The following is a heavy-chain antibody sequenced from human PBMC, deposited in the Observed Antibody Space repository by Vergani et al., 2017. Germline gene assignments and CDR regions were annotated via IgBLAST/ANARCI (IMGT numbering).Heavy chain of an antibody. V-gene: IGHV3-15*01. D-gene: IGHD2-21*01. Sequence: EVQLVESGGGLVKPGGSLRLSCAVSGFTLSNAWMTWVRQAPGKGLEWVGRIRSKTDGGTTDYATPVKGRFTISRDDSKNPLYLQMNTLKAEDTAVYYWATRLRDRAFIDYWGQGTLVTVSS. J-gene: IGHJ4*02. CDR1: GFTLSNAW. CDR2: IRSKTDGGTT. CDR3: ATRLRDRAFIDY.